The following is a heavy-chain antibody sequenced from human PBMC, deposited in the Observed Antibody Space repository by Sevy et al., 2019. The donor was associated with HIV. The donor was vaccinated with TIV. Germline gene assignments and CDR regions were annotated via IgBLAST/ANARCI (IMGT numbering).Heavy chain of an antibody. CDR1: GFTFNNYY. D-gene: IGHD2-2*01. CDR3: ARDGGCTSTSCLLYFDY. CDR2: ISSSSTYI. J-gene: IGHJ4*02. Sequence: GGLRLSCAASGFTFNNYYMNWVRQAPGKGLEWVSSISSSSTYIYYADSVKGRFTISRDNAKNSLYLQMNSLRAEDTAVYYCARDGGCTSTSCLLYFDYWGQGTLVTVSS. V-gene: IGHV3-21*01.